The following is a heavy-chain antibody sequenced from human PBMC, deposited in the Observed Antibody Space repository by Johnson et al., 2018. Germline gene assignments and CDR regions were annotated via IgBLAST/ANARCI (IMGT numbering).Heavy chain of an antibody. CDR1: GFTFRNYW. CDR3: AIKANSEVVGGAGAFDI. J-gene: IGHJ3*02. CDR2: VNNDGRNT. D-gene: IGHD2-15*01. Sequence: VQLQESGGGLVQPGGSLRLSCAASGFTFRNYWMHWVRQVPGKGLVWVSRVNNDGRNTAYADSVKGRFTSARDNARNTRDLQMNTVRAEGMAFYYCAIKANSEVVGGAGAFDIWGQGTMVTVSS. V-gene: IGHV3-74*01.